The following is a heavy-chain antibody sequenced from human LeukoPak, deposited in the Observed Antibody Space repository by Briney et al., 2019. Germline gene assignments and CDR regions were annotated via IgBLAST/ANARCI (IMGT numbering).Heavy chain of an antibody. CDR1: GFTFSSYS. J-gene: IGHJ4*02. V-gene: IGHV3-21*01. Sequence: GGSLRLSCAASGFTFSSYSMNWVRQAPGKGLEWVSSISSSSSYIYYADSVKGRFTISRDNAKNSLYLQMNSLRAEDTAVYYCARGKGWPLSDTIDYWGQGTLVTVSS. CDR3: ARGKGWPLSDTIDY. CDR2: ISSSSSYI. D-gene: IGHD2-21*02.